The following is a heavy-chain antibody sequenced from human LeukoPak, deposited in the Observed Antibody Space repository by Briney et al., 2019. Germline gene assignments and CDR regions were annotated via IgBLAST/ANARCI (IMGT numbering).Heavy chain of an antibody. CDR2: IYYSGST. CDR1: GGSISSYY. J-gene: IGHJ5*02. D-gene: IGHD2-15*01. Sequence: SETLSHTCTVSGGSISSYYWSWIRQPPGKGLQWIGYIYYSGSTNYNPSLKSRVTISVDTSKNQFSLKLSPVTAADTAVYYCAIEIVVVVAATRWFVPWGQGTLVTVSS. V-gene: IGHV4-59*01. CDR3: AIEIVVVVAATRWFVP.